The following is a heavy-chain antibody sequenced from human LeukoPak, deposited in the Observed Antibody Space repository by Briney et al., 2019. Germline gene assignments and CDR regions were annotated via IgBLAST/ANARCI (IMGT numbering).Heavy chain of an antibody. CDR3: AKHTMVVGAALFDY. CDR2: IKQDGSEK. V-gene: IGHV3-7*05. Sequence: GGSLRLSCTASTLTLNNYWMSWVRQAPGKGLEWVANIKQDGSEKYHVDSVKGRFTISRDNAKNSLYLQMNSLRAEDTAVYYCAKHTMVVGAALFDYWGQGTLVTVSS. J-gene: IGHJ4*02. D-gene: IGHD1-26*01. CDR1: TLTLNNYW.